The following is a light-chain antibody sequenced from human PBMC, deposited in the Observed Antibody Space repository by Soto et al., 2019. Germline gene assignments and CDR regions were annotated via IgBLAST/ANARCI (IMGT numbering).Light chain of an antibody. J-gene: IGLJ2*01. CDR1: SSDVGGYNY. CDR3: SSYASSSTLVL. V-gene: IGLV2-14*01. CDR2: DVT. Sequence: QSALTQPASVSESPGQSITIPCAGTSSDVGGYNYVSWYQQYPGKAPKLIIYDVTNRPSGVSNRFSGSKSGNTDSRTISGLPAEDEANYYCSSYASSSTLVLFGGGTQLTVL.